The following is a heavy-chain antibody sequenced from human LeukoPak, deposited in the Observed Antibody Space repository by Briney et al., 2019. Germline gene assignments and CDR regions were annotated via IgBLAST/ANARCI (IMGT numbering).Heavy chain of an antibody. Sequence: SVKVSCKASGYTFTSYGISWVRQAPGQGLEWMGGIIPIFGTANYAQKFQGRVTITADESTSTAYMELSSLRSEDTAVYYCARGAFVGAARYFDYWGQGTLVTVSS. J-gene: IGHJ4*02. D-gene: IGHD2-15*01. CDR3: ARGAFVGAARYFDY. CDR2: IIPIFGTA. CDR1: GYTFTSYG. V-gene: IGHV1-69*13.